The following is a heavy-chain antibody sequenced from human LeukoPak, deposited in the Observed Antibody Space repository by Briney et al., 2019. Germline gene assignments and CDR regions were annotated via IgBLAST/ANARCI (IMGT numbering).Heavy chain of an antibody. J-gene: IGHJ5*02. D-gene: IGHD6-19*01. CDR2: MNPNSGNT. CDR1: GYTFTSYD. Sequence: ASVKVSCKASGYTFTSYDINWVRQATGQGLEWMGWMNPNSGNTGYAQKFQGRVTITRNTSISTAYMELSSLRSEDTAVYYCARGEGQTGYSSGWYVSWGQGTLVTVSS. CDR3: ARGEGQTGYSSGWYVS. V-gene: IGHV1-8*03.